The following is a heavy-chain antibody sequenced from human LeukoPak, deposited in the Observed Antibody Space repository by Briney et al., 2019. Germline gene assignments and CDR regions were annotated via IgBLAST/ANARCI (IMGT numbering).Heavy chain of an antibody. J-gene: IGHJ4*02. CDR2: ISSNGGST. CDR1: GFTFSSYA. Sequence: GGSLRLSCAASGFTFSSYAMSWVRQAPGKGLEYVSAISSNGGSTYYASSVKGRFTISRDNSKNTLFLQMGSLRAEDMAVYYCARGGSIAARPIDYWGQGTLVTVSS. D-gene: IGHD6-6*01. CDR3: ARGGSIAARPIDY. V-gene: IGHV3-64*01.